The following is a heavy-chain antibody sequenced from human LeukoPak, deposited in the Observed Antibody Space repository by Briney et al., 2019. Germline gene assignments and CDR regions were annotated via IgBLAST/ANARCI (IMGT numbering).Heavy chain of an antibody. D-gene: IGHD5-24*01. CDR3: ARGRWLQLFYYFDY. CDR2: INHSGST. CDR1: GGSFSGYY. J-gene: IGHJ4*02. V-gene: IGHV4-34*01. Sequence: SETLSLTCAVYGGSFSGYYWSWIRQPPGKGLEWIGEINHSGSTNYNPSLKSRVTISVDTSKNQFSLKLSSVTAADTAVYYCARGRWLQLFYYFDYWGQGTLVTVSP.